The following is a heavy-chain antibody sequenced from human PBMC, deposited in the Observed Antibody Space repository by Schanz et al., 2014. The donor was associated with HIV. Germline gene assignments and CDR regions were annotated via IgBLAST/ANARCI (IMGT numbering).Heavy chain of an antibody. V-gene: IGHV3-23*04. J-gene: IGHJ4*02. D-gene: IGHD2-15*01. CDR3: AKVVRFAMVTAPYYFDS. CDR1: GFNFNSYG. CDR2: ISDSGDGT. Sequence: VQLVESGGGVVQPGRSLRLSCVASGFNFNSYGMHWVRQAPGKGLEWVSTISDSGDGTYYADSVKGRFTISRDNSKNTLYLQMNSLRAEDTAVYYCAKVVRFAMVTAPYYFDSWGQGTLVTVSS.